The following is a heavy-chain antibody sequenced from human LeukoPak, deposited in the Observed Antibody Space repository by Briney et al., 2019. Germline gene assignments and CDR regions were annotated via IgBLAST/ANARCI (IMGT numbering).Heavy chain of an antibody. J-gene: IGHJ4*02. CDR1: GYSISSGYY. CDR2: IYHSGST. CDR3: ARSGLNFDY. V-gene: IGHV4-38-2*02. Sequence: SETLSLTCTVSGYSISSGYYWGWIRQPPGKGLEWIGSIYHSGSTYYNPSLKSRVTISVDTSKNQFSLKLSSVTAADTAVYYCARSGLNFDYWGQGTLVTVSS. D-gene: IGHD3-10*01.